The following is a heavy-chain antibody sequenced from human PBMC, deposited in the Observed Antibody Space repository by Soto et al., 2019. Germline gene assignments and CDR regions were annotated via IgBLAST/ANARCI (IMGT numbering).Heavy chain of an antibody. D-gene: IGHD5-12*01. V-gene: IGHV3-9*01. J-gene: IGHJ4*02. CDR3: AKDMRSGYDFTKSEFDY. CDR1: GFTFDDYA. CDR2: ISWHSGSI. Sequence: EVQLVESGGGLVQPGRSLRLSCAASGFTFDDYAMHWVRQAPGKGLEWVSGISWHSGSIGYADSVKGRFTISRDNAKNSLYLQMNSLRAEDTALYYCAKDMRSGYDFTKSEFDYWGQGTLVTVSS.